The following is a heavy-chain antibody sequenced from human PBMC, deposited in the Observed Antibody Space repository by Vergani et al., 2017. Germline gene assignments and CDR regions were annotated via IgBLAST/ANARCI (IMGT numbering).Heavy chain of an antibody. CDR3: AKAMGLELPYYYVMDV. CDR1: GFTFSSYG. Sequence: QVQLVESGGGVVQPGRSLRLSCAASGFTFSSYGMHWVRQAPGKGLEWVAVIWYDGSNKYYADSVKGRFTISRDNSKNTLYLQMNSLRAEDTAVYYFAKAMGLELPYYYVMDVWGQGTTVSVSS. V-gene: IGHV3-33*06. CDR2: IWYDGSNK. D-gene: IGHD1-7*01. J-gene: IGHJ6*02.